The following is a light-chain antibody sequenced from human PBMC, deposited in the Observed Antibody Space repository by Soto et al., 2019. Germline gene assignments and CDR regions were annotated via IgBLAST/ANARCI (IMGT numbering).Light chain of an antibody. CDR3: CSYAGAYIYV. Sequence: QSVLTQPRSVSGSPGQSVTISCTGTSSDVGGYNYVSWYQQHPGKAPKLMIYDVSERPSGVPDRFSASKSGNTASLSISGLQAEDGADYYCCSYAGAYIYVFGSGTKFTVL. CDR1: SSDVGGYNY. V-gene: IGLV2-11*01. CDR2: DVS. J-gene: IGLJ1*01.